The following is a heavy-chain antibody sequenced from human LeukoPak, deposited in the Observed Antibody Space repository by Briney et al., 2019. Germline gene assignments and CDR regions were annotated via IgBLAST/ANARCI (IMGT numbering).Heavy chain of an antibody. J-gene: IGHJ4*02. CDR2: INPNSGDT. CDR3: ARDHKDIVVVPAEL. Sequence: ASVKVSCKASGYTFTGYYIHWVRQAPGQGLEWMGWINPNSGDTNYAPKFQGRVTVTRDTSTSTAYMELSRLRSDDTAVYYCARDHKDIVVVPAELWGQGTLVTVSS. CDR1: GYTFTGYY. V-gene: IGHV1-2*02. D-gene: IGHD2-2*01.